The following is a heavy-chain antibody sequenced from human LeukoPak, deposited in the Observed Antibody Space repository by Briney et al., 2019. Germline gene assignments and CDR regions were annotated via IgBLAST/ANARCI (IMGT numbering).Heavy chain of an antibody. D-gene: IGHD1-14*01. CDR2: IFTSGTT. J-gene: IGHJ3*02. CDR3: ARERPQSNPTGAKNAFDI. Sequence: SQPLSLTCPASGGSIIGGGCYGCCMQQPGGRGVVCTVVIFTSGTTNYHPTLNTRVTISVDTSKNQFYLKLSSVTAADTTVYYCARERPQSNPTGAKNAFDIWGQGTMVTVSS. CDR1: GGSIIGGGCY. V-gene: IGHV4-61*02.